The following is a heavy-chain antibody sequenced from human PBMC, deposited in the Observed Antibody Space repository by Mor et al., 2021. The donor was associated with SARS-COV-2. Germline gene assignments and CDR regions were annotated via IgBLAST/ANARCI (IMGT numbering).Heavy chain of an antibody. D-gene: IGHD3-9*01. Sequence: ALQWREHIFSSDKKSFSTSLKTRLTISKDTSKSQVVLTMTNMDPVDTATYYCARLYYDILTGYYYDFWGQGTLVTVSS. CDR2: IFSSDKK. J-gene: IGHJ4*02. V-gene: IGHV2-26*01. CDR3: ARLYYDILTGYYYDF.